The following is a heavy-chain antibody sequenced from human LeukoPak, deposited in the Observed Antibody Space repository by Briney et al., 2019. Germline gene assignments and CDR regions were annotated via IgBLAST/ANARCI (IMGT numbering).Heavy chain of an antibody. Sequence: GASVKVSCKASGYTFTSYGISWVRQAPGQGLEWMGWISAYNGNTNYAQKLQGRVTMTTDTSISTAYMELSRLRSDDTALYYCARAGVWDYSDTSGYHNGAFDIWGQGTMVTVSS. CDR1: GYTFTSYG. D-gene: IGHD3-22*01. CDR3: ARAGVWDYSDTSGYHNGAFDI. V-gene: IGHV1-18*01. J-gene: IGHJ3*02. CDR2: ISAYNGNT.